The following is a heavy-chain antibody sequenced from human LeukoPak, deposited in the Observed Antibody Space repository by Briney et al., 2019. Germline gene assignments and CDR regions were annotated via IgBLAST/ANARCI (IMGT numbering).Heavy chain of an antibody. J-gene: IGHJ6*03. CDR2: ISSSSSYT. V-gene: IGHV3-21*01. Sequence: SGGSLRLSCAASGFTFSTYSMNWVRQAPGKGLEWVSSISSSSSYTSYADSVKGRFTISRDNAKNSLYLQMNGLRAEDTALYYCARVLIGTSTHYYYYIDVWGQGTTVTVSS. D-gene: IGHD2-2*01. CDR3: ARVLIGTSTHYYYYIDV. CDR1: GFTFSTYS.